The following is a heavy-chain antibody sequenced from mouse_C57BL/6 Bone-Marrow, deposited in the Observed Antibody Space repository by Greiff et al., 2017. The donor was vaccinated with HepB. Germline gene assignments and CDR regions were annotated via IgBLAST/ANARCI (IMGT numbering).Heavy chain of an antibody. J-gene: IGHJ4*01. CDR1: GYTFTSYW. CDR3: ARPYYYGSSLPYAMDY. Sequence: VQLQQSGAELVKPGASVKMSCKASGYTFTSYWITWVKQRPGQGLEWIGDIYPGSGSTNYNEKFKSKATLTVDTSSSTAYMQLSSLTSEDSAVYYCARPYYYGSSLPYAMDYWGQGTSVTVSS. V-gene: IGHV1-55*01. CDR2: IYPGSGST. D-gene: IGHD1-1*01.